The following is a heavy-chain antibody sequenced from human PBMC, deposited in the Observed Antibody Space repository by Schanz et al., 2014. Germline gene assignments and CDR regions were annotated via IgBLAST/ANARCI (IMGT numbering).Heavy chain of an antibody. Sequence: QVQVVQSGAEVKKPGASVKVSCKASGYTFTDYGITWVRQAPGQGLEWMGRIIPSLGLAKYEQKFQDKVTITADTSASTVYMELSSLRSEDTAVYYCARDGVDAAAGGNYWGQGTLVTVSS. D-gene: IGHD6-13*01. J-gene: IGHJ4*02. CDR3: ARDGVDAAAGGNY. CDR1: GYTFTDYG. CDR2: IIPSLGLA. V-gene: IGHV1-69*04.